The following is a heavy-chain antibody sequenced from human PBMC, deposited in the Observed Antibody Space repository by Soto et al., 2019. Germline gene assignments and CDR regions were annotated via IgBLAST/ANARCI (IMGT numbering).Heavy chain of an antibody. CDR2: IYYSGST. J-gene: IGHJ4*02. CDR1: GGSISSYY. D-gene: IGHD5-12*01. Sequence: SETLSLTCTVSGGSISSYYWSWIRQPPGKGLEWIGYIYYSGSTNYNPSLKSRVTISVDTSKNQFSLKLSSVTAADTAVYYCARLLWLPPGYFDYWGQGTLVTVSS. V-gene: IGHV4-59*01. CDR3: ARLLWLPPGYFDY.